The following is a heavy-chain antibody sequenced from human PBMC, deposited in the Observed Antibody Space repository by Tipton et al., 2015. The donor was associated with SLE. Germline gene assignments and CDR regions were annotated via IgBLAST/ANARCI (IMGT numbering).Heavy chain of an antibody. CDR1: GYSISSGYY. J-gene: IGHJ5*02. V-gene: IGHV4-38-2*02. CDR2: IYHNENT. D-gene: IGHD3-10*01. CDR3: ASGAYGSDKSYLGGWFDP. Sequence: TLSLTCTVSGYSISSGYYSGWIRQPPGKGLEWIATIYHNENTYYHPHLKSRVTISGDTSKNQFSLNLSSVTAADTAVYYCASGAYGSDKSYLGGWFDPWGQGTPVTVSS.